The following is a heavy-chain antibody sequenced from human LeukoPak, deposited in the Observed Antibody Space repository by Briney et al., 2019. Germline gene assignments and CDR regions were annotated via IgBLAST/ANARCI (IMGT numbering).Heavy chain of an antibody. D-gene: IGHD6-19*01. CDR2: ISSSSSYI. Sequence: GGSLRLSCAASGFTFSSYSMNWVRQAPRKGLEWVSSISSSSSYIYYADSVKGRFTISRDNAKNSLYLQMNSLRAEDTAVYYCARVKAVAGTYFDYWGQGTLVTVSS. J-gene: IGHJ4*02. V-gene: IGHV3-21*01. CDR1: GFTFSSYS. CDR3: ARVKAVAGTYFDY.